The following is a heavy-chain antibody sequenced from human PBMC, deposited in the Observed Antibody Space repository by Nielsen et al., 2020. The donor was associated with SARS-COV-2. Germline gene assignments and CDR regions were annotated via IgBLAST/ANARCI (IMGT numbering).Heavy chain of an antibody. V-gene: IGHV1-18*01. CDR3: ARMFSSGYRAEYFQH. CDR1: GYTFTSYG. J-gene: IGHJ1*01. D-gene: IGHD3-22*01. Sequence: ASVKVSCKASGYTFTSYGISWVRQAPGQGLEWMGWISAYNGNTNYAQKLQGRVTMTTDTSTSTAYMELSSLRSEDTAVYYCARMFSSGYRAEYFQHWGQGTLVTVSS. CDR2: ISAYNGNT.